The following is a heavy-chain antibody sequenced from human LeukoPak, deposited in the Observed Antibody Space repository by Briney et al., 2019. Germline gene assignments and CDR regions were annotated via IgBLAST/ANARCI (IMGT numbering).Heavy chain of an antibody. CDR3: ARAVRNYYFDY. CDR1: GFTFSSYS. D-gene: IGHD4-17*01. V-gene: IGHV3-21*01. J-gene: IGHJ4*02. CDR2: ISSSSSYI. Sequence: GGYLRLSRAASGFTFSSYSMNWVRQAPGKGLEWVSSISSSSSYIYYADSVKGRFTISRDNAKNSLYLQMNSLRAEDTAVYYCARAVRNYYFDYWGQGTLVTVSS.